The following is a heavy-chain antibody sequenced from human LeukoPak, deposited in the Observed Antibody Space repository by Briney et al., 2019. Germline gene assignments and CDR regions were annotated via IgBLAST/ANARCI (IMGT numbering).Heavy chain of an antibody. V-gene: IGHV3-21*04. J-gene: IGHJ4*02. D-gene: IGHD2-2*01. CDR3: ARVLGSSTTPAVDY. Sequence: GGSLRLSCAASGFTFSGYSMNWVRQAPGKGLEWVSAISSSSTSIYYADSVEGRFTISRDNAKNSLFLQMNSLRAEDTAVYYCARVLGSSTTPAVDYWGQGTLVTVSS. CDR1: GFTFSGYS. CDR2: ISSSSTSI.